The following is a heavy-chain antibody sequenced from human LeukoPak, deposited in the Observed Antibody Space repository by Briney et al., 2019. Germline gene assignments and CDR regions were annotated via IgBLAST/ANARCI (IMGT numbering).Heavy chain of an antibody. CDR1: GFTFSSYS. Sequence: GSLRLSCAASGFTFSSYSMNWVRQAPGKGLEWVSSISSSSSYIYYADSVKGRFTISRDNAKNSLYLQMNSLRAEDTAVYYCAKKGGYCRSTSCYSWFDPWGQGTLVTVSS. V-gene: IGHV3-21*01. J-gene: IGHJ5*02. CDR3: AKKGGYCRSTSCYSWFDP. CDR2: ISSSSSYI. D-gene: IGHD2-2*03.